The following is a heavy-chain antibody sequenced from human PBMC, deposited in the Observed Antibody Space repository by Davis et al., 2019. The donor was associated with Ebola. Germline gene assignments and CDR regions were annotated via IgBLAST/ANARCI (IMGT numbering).Heavy chain of an antibody. D-gene: IGHD2/OR15-2a*01. Sequence: GESLKISCAASGFTFSSYAMMWVRQAPGKGLEWVSTIIGSGVGTYFADSVKGRFTISRDNSKNTMYLQMNSLTAEDTAVYYCARDNFSEDGMDVWGQGTTVTVSS. CDR2: IIGSGVGT. J-gene: IGHJ6*02. CDR3: ARDNFSEDGMDV. V-gene: IGHV3-23*01. CDR1: GFTFSSYA.